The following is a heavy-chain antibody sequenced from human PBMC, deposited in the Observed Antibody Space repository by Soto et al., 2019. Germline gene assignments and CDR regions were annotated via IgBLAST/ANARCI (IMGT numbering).Heavy chain of an antibody. D-gene: IGHD1-26*01. V-gene: IGHV3-21*01. CDR3: ARDMYSGSYLDPFDY. J-gene: IGHJ4*02. CDR1: GFTFSGYS. Sequence: GGSLRLSCAASGFTFSGYSMNWVRQAPGKGLEWVSSISSSSSYIYYADSVKGRFTISRDNAKNSLYLQMNSLRAEDTAVYYCARDMYSGSYLDPFDYWGQGTLVTVSS. CDR2: ISSSSSYI.